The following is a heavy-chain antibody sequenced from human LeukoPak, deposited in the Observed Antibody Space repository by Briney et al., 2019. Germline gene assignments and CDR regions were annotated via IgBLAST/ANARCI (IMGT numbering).Heavy chain of an antibody. J-gene: IGHJ4*02. CDR3: AKERGGATHFDY. CDR1: GFTFSSYP. CDR2: ISGSGDST. D-gene: IGHD1-26*01. Sequence: PGGSLRLSCAVSGFTFSSYPMSWVRQAPGKGLEWVSAISGSGDSTYYADSVKGRFTISRDNSKNTLYLQMNSLRAEDTAVYYCAKERGGATHFDYWGQGTLVTVSS. V-gene: IGHV3-23*01.